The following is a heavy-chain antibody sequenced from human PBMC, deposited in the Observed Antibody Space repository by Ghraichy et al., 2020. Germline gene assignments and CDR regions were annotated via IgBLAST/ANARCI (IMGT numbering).Heavy chain of an antibody. V-gene: IGHV3-48*03. CDR2: ITGTGSTI. J-gene: IGHJ6*03. D-gene: IGHD6-13*01. CDR3: ARGVPMAGAGMILYYYYYMDV. Sequence: SYITGTGSTIYYTDSVKGRFTIPRDNAQNSLHLQMDSLRVDDTAVYYCARGVPMAGAGMILYYYYYMDVWGKGTPVTGSS.